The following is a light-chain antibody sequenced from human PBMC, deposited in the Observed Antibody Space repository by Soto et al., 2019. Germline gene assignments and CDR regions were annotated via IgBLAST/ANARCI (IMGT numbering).Light chain of an antibody. CDR2: GAS. CDR1: QSVSSN. CDR3: QQRSNWPPTWT. J-gene: IGKJ1*01. Sequence: EIVMTQSPATLSVSPGERATLSCRASQSVSSNLAWYQQKPGQAPRLLIYGASNRVTGIPARFSGSGSGTDFTLTISSLEPEDFAVYYCQQRSNWPPTWTFGQGTKVDTK. V-gene: IGKV3-11*01.